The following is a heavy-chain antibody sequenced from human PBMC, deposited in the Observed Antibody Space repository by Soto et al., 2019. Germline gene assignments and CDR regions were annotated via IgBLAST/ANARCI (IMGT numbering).Heavy chain of an antibody. CDR2: IWYDGSNK. V-gene: IGHV3-33*01. D-gene: IGHD4-4*01. J-gene: IGHJ4*02. CDR1: GFTFSSYG. CDR3: ARAIYWYDYTGGLDY. Sequence: QVQLVESGGGVVQPGRSLRLSCAASGFTFSSYGMHWVRQAPGKGLEWVAVIWYDGSNKYYADSMKGRFTISRDNSKNTLYLQMNSLRAEDTAVYYCARAIYWYDYTGGLDYWGQGTLVTVSS.